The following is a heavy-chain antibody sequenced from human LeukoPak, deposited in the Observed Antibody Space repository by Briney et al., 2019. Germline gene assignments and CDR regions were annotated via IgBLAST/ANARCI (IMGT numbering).Heavy chain of an antibody. CDR2: INSDGSST. CDR3: ARSLLHDDFWSAYDY. D-gene: IGHD3-3*01. V-gene: IGHV3-74*01. CDR1: GFTFSSYW. Sequence: GGSLRLSCAASGFTFSSYWMHWVRQAPGKGLVWVSRINSDGSSTSYADSVKGRFTISRDNAKNTLYLQMNSLRAEDTAVYYCARSLLHDDFWSAYDYWGQGTLVTVSS. J-gene: IGHJ4*02.